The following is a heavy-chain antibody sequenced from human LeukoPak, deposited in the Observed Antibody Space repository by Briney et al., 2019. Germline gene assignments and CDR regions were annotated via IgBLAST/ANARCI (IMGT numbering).Heavy chain of an antibody. D-gene: IGHD3-10*01. CDR1: GFTFRSFG. J-gene: IGHJ4*02. CDR3: ARASYYSDFDY. Sequence: GGSLRLSCAASGFTFRSFGMHLVRQAPGKGLEWVSVIYSGGSTYYADSVKGRFTISRDNSKNTLYLQMYSLRAEDTAVYYCARASYYSDFDYWGQGTLVTVSS. CDR2: IYSGGST. V-gene: IGHV3-53*01.